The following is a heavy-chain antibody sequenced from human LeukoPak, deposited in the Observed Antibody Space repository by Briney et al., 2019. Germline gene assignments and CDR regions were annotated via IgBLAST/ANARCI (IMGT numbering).Heavy chain of an antibody. V-gene: IGHV1-8*01. Sequence: ASVKVSCKASGYTFTSYDINWVRQATGQGLEWMGWMNPNSGNTGSAQTFQGRVTMTRNTSISTAYMELSSLTSEDTAVYYCARGNYDGYYFDYWGQGTLVTVSS. D-gene: IGHD4-23*01. J-gene: IGHJ4*02. CDR1: GYTFTSYD. CDR3: ARGNYDGYYFDY. CDR2: MNPNSGNT.